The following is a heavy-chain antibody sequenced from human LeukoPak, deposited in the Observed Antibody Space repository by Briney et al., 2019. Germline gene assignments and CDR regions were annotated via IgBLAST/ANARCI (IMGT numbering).Heavy chain of an antibody. D-gene: IGHD2-21*02. Sequence: SETLSLTCTVSGYSISSGYYWGWIRQPPGKGLEWIGSIYHSGSTYYNPSLKSRVTISVDTSKNQFSLKLSSVTAADTAVYYCARGGHIVVVTAAPVQHWGQGTLVTVSS. V-gene: IGHV4-38-2*02. CDR1: GYSISSGYY. J-gene: IGHJ1*01. CDR2: IYHSGST. CDR3: ARGGHIVVVTAAPVQH.